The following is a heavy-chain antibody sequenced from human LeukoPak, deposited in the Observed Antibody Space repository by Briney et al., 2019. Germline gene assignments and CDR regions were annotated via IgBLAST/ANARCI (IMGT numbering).Heavy chain of an antibody. D-gene: IGHD3-10*01. CDR1: GFTFSIYW. CDR2: INGDGRTA. J-gene: IGHJ4*02. V-gene: IGHV3-74*01. CDR3: ARERFHGSGAPRYDY. Sequence: GGSLRLSCAASGFTFSIYWMHWVRQAPGEGLVWVSRINGDGRTATYADSVKGRFSISRDNAKNTLYLQMNSLRAEDTAVYYCARERFHGSGAPRYDYWGQGTLVTVSS.